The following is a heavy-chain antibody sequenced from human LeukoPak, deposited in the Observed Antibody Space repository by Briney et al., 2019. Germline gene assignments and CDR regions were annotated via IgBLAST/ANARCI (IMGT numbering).Heavy chain of an antibody. Sequence: SDTLSLTCTVSGGSINNYYWSSVRQPPGAGLEWLAYIYYTGSTNYHPSLKTRLTISVDTSKNQFSLRLNSVTAADTAVYYCARFSQYYDSPTHYLDYWGQGILVTVSS. CDR2: IYYTGST. CDR1: GGSINNYY. CDR3: ARFSQYYDSPTHYLDY. V-gene: IGHV4-59*08. D-gene: IGHD2/OR15-2a*01. J-gene: IGHJ4*02.